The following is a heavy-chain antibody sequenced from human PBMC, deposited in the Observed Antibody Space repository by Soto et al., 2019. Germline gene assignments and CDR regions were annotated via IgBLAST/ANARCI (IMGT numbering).Heavy chain of an antibody. CDR1: GFTFSDYY. CDR2: ISSSGSTI. CDR3: AKDRYGDYRDDY. V-gene: IGHV3-11*01. J-gene: IGHJ4*02. D-gene: IGHD4-17*01. Sequence: GGSLRLSCAASGFTFSDYYMSWIRQAPGKGLEWVSYISSSGSTIYYADSVKGRFTISRDNAKNTLYLQMNSLRAEDTAVYDCAKDRYGDYRDDYWGQGTLVTVSS.